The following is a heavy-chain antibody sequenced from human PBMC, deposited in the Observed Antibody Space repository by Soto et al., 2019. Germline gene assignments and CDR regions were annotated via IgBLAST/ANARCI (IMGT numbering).Heavy chain of an antibody. Sequence: SETLSLTCTVSGGSISSYYWSWIRQPPGKGLEWIGYIYYSGSTNYNPSLKSRVTISVDTSKNQFSLKLSSVTAADTAVYYCARVEYDSSGSFDYWGQGTLVTVS. CDR3: ARVEYDSSGSFDY. CDR1: GGSISSYY. D-gene: IGHD3-22*01. CDR2: IYYSGST. J-gene: IGHJ4*02. V-gene: IGHV4-59*01.